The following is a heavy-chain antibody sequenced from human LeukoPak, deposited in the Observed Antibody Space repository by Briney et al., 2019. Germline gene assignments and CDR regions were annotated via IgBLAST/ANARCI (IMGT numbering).Heavy chain of an antibody. D-gene: IGHD6-19*01. CDR2: ISSNGGSI. Sequence: GGSLRLSCAASGFTFSDYAMHWVRQAPGKELEYVSAISSNGGSIHYANSVKGRFTISRDNSKNTLYLQMNSLRAEDMAVYYCARDTCGCGSGWHLYWYFDLWGRGTLVTVSS. V-gene: IGHV3-64*01. J-gene: IGHJ2*01. CDR1: GFTFSDYA. CDR3: ARDTCGCGSGWHLYWYFDL.